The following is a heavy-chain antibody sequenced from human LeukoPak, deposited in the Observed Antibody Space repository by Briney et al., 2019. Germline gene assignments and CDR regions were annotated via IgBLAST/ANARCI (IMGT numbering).Heavy chain of an antibody. V-gene: IGHV3-15*01. Sequence: GGSLRLSCAASGFTFSNAWMSWVRQAPGKGLEWVGRIKSKTDGGTTDYAAPVKGRFTISRDDSKNTLYLQMNSLKTEDTAVYYCTTRNYYDSSGYYYPGFWGQGTLVTVSS. CDR3: TTRNYYDSSGYYYPGF. D-gene: IGHD3-22*01. J-gene: IGHJ4*02. CDR1: GFTFSNAW. CDR2: IKSKTDGGTT.